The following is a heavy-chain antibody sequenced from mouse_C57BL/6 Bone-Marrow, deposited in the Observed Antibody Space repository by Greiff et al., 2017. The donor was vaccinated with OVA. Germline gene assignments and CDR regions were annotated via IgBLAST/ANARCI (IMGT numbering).Heavy chain of an antibody. J-gene: IGHJ3*01. D-gene: IGHD2-5*01. V-gene: IGHV2-9-1*01. Sequence: VQLQESGPGLVAPSQSLSITCTVSGFSLTSYAISWVRQPPGKGLEWLGVIWPGGGTNYNSAPKSRLSISKDNSKSKVFLKMNRLQTDDTAGYYCAITYYSNPAWFAYWGQGTLVTVSA. CDR3: AITYYSNPAWFAY. CDR1: GFSLTSYA. CDR2: IWPGGGT.